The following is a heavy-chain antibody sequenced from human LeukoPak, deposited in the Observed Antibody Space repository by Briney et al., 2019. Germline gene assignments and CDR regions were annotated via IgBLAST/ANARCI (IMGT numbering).Heavy chain of an antibody. CDR1: GYTFTSYY. CDR3: ARPYGDGIDY. V-gene: IGHV1-8*03. CDR2: RNPNRGST. Sequence: ASVKVSCKASGYTFTSYYMHWVRQDPGQGLEWMGWRNPNRGSTGYAQQFQGRVTITADKSTRSAYMELSSLRSEDTAVYYCARPYGDGIDYWGQGTLVTVSS. D-gene: IGHD2-15*01. J-gene: IGHJ4*02.